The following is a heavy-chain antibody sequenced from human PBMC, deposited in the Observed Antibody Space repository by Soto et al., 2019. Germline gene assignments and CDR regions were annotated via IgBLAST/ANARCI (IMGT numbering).Heavy chain of an antibody. J-gene: IGHJ4*02. CDR3: ARGRYGDYLIDY. V-gene: IGHV3-48*01. Sequence: EVQLVESGGGLEQPGGSLRLSCEVSGFTFSSYSMNWVRQAPGEGLEWISYISSSGSTIYYADSVKGRFTISRDNAKNSLYLQMNGLRAEDTAIYYCARGRYGDYLIDYWGQGTLVTVSS. D-gene: IGHD3-22*01. CDR2: ISSSGSTI. CDR1: GFTFSSYS.